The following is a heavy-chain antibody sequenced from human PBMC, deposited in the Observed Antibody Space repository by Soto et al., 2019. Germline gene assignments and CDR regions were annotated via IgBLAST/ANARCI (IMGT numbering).Heavy chain of an antibody. Sequence: QVQLVQSGAEVKKPGASVKVSCKASGYTFTSYDISWVRQAPGQGLEWMGWISTYNGNTNYAQKLQGRVTMTTDTSTSTAYMELRSLRSDDTAVYFCARGFRVAATRWWFDPWGQGTLVTVSS. CDR3: ARGFRVAATRWWFDP. D-gene: IGHD2-15*01. CDR2: ISTYNGNT. CDR1: GYTFTSYD. J-gene: IGHJ5*02. V-gene: IGHV1-18*01.